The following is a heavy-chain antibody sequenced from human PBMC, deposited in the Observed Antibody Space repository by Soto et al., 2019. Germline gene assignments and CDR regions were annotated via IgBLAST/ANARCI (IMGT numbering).Heavy chain of an antibody. D-gene: IGHD6-13*01. Sequence: GSLRLSCAASGFTFSSYGMHWVRQAPGKGLEWVAVISYDGSNKYYADSVKGRFTISRDNSKNTLYLQMNSLRAEDTAVYYCAKGGWSAESSSWSTTYYYYGMDVWGQGTTVTVSS. J-gene: IGHJ6*02. V-gene: IGHV3-30*18. CDR3: AKGGWSAESSSWSTTYYYYGMDV. CDR1: GFTFSSYG. CDR2: ISYDGSNK.